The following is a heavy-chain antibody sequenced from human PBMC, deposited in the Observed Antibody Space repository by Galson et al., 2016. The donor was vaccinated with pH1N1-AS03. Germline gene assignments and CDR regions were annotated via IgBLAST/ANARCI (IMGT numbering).Heavy chain of an antibody. D-gene: IGHD6-19*01. CDR3: ARGSYSSGWYRGRNAFDI. CDR1: GGSFNNYY. J-gene: IGHJ3*02. V-gene: IGHV4-34*01. CDR2: INHSGST. Sequence: ETLSLTCAVYGGSFNNYYWNWIRQSPGKGLEWVGEINHSGSTDYNPSLKSRVTILVDPSKNQISLNLNSVTAADTAVYYCARGSYSSGWYRGRNAFDIWGQGTMVTVSS.